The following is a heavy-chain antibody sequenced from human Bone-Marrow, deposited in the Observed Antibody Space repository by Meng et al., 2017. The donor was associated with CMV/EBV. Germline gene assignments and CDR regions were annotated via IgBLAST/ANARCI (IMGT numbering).Heavy chain of an antibody. J-gene: IGHJ4*02. CDR3: ARTHYDFWSGYPIGFDY. CDR2: IIESGNT. V-gene: IGHV4-34*12. CDR1: GGTFSGYS. Sequence: GSLRLSCAVYGGTFSGYSWNWIRQPAGKGLEWIGEIIESGNTNYNPSLKSRVTTSVDTSKNQFSLRLTSVTAADTAVYYCARTHYDFWSGYPIGFDYWGQGTLVTVSS. D-gene: IGHD3-3*01.